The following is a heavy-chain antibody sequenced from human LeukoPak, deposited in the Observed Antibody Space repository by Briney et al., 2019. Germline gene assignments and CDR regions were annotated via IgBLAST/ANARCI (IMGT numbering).Heavy chain of an antibody. Sequence: GGSLRLSCAASGFTVSDSFMTWVRQAPGKGLEWVAVISYDGSNKYYADSVKGRFTISRDNSKNTLYLQMNSLRAEDTAVYYCAKPTVTTRGAFDIWGQGTMVTVSS. D-gene: IGHD4-17*01. CDR1: GFTVSDSF. J-gene: IGHJ3*02. V-gene: IGHV3-30*18. CDR3: AKPTVTTRGAFDI. CDR2: ISYDGSNK.